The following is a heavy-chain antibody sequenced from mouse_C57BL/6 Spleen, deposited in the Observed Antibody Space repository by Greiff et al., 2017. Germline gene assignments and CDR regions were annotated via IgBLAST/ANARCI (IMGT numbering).Heavy chain of an antibody. CDR2: IRPNSGST. CDR3: AKSYNGYQFAY. Sequence: QVQLQQPGAELVKPGASVKLSCKASGYTFTSYWMHWVKQRPGQGLEWIGMIRPNSGSTNYNEKFKSKATLTVDKSSSTAYMQLSSLTSEESAVYYCAKSYNGYQFAYWGQGTLVTVSA. D-gene: IGHD2-3*01. CDR1: GYTFTSYW. V-gene: IGHV1-64*01. J-gene: IGHJ3*01.